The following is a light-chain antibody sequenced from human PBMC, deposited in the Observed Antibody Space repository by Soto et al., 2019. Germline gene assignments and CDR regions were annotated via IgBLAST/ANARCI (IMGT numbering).Light chain of an antibody. Sequence: QSALTQPASVSGSPGQSITISCTGTSSDVGFYNYVSWYQQLPGKAPKLMIYEVTNRPSGVSNRFSGSKSGNTASLTISGLQAEDEADYYCAAWDDSLNAYVFGTGTKVTVL. CDR2: EVT. J-gene: IGLJ1*01. CDR3: AAWDDSLNAYV. V-gene: IGLV2-14*01. CDR1: SSDVGFYNY.